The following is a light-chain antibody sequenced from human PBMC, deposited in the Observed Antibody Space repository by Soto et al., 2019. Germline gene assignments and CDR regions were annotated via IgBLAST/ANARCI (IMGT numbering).Light chain of an antibody. V-gene: IGLV2-8*01. CDR2: EVT. CDR3: SSYAGSNTLV. Sequence: QAVVTQPPSASGSPGQSVTISCAGSGSDIAVYDFVSWYQQHPGTAPKLIIYEVTKRPSGVPDRFSGSKSASTASLTVSGLQAEDEADYYCSSYAGSNTLVFGGGTKVTVL. CDR1: GSDIAVYDF. J-gene: IGLJ2*01.